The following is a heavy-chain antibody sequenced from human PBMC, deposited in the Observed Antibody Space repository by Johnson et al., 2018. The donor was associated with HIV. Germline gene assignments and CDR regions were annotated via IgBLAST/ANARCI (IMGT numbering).Heavy chain of an antibody. CDR3: AKDIGGLDAFDI. V-gene: IGHV3-7*01. CDR2: IKQDGREK. D-gene: IGHD4-23*01. Sequence: VQLVESGGGLVQPGGSLRLSCAASGFTFSSYWMSWVRQAPGKGLEWVANIKQDGREKYYVDSVKGRFTIARDHAKNSLYLQMNSQRAEDTAVYYCAKDIGGLDAFDIWGQGTMVTVSS. CDR1: GFTFSSYW. J-gene: IGHJ3*02.